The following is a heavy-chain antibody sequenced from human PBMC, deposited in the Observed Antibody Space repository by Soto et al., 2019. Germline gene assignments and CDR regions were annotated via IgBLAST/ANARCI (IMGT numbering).Heavy chain of an antibody. D-gene: IGHD2-15*01. CDR1: GFTFDDYA. J-gene: IGHJ5*02. Sequence: EVQLVESGGGLVQPGRSLRISCAAYGFTFDDYAMHWVRHVPGKGLEWVSGISWNSGSIGYADSVKGRFTISRDNAKNSLYLQMNSMRAEDTALYYCAKGVVAALSSVPNWFDPGGQGTLVTVSS. V-gene: IGHV3-9*01. CDR2: ISWNSGSI. CDR3: AKGVVAALSSVPNWFDP.